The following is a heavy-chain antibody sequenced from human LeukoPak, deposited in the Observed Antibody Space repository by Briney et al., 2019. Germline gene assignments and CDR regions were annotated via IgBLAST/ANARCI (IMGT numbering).Heavy chain of an antibody. V-gene: IGHV4-39*07. CDR3: ARTQLGPHYYYYYYMDV. Sequence: SETLSLTCTVSGGSVSSSSYYWGWIRQPPGKGLEWIGSIYYSGSTYYNPSLKSRVTISVDTSKNQFSLKLTSVTAADTAVYYCARTQLGPHYYYYYYMDVWGRGTTVTVSS. CDR1: GGSVSSSSYY. D-gene: IGHD1-1*01. J-gene: IGHJ6*03. CDR2: IYYSGST.